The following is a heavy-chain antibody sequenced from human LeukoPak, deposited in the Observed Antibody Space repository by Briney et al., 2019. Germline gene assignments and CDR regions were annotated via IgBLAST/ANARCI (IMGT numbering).Heavy chain of an antibody. V-gene: IGHV4-4*02. J-gene: IGHJ4*02. D-gene: IGHD3-10*01. CDR3: ARTLWFGELLYGEFDY. Sequence: PSETLSLTCAVSGGSISSSNWWSWVRQPPGKGLEWIGEIYHSGSTNYNPSLKSRVTISVDKSKNQFSLKLSSVTAADTAVYYCARTLWFGELLYGEFDYWGQGTLVTVSS. CDR2: IYHSGST. CDR1: GGSISSSNW.